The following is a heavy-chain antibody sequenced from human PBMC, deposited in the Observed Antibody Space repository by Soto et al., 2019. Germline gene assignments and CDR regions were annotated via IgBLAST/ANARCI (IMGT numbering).Heavy chain of an antibody. Sequence: GSLRLSCAASGFTVSSNYMSWVRQAPGKGLEWVSVIYSGGSTYYADSVKGRFTISRDNSKNTLYLQMNSLRAEDTAVYYCARGLGYCSGGSCSDDYWGQGTLVTVSS. V-gene: IGHV3-53*01. CDR1: GFTVSSNY. CDR3: ARGLGYCSGGSCSDDY. D-gene: IGHD2-15*01. J-gene: IGHJ4*02. CDR2: IYSGGST.